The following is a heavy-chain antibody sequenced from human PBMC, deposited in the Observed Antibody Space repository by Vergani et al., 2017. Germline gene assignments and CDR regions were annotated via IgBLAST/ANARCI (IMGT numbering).Heavy chain of an antibody. V-gene: IGHV1-69*11. J-gene: IGHJ5*02. D-gene: IGHD5-24*01. Sequence: QVQLVQSGAEVKKPGSSVKVSCKASGGTFSSYAISWVRQAPGQGLEWMGRIIPILGTANYAQKFQGRVTITADESTSTAYMELSSLRSEDTAVYYCARDDREMATIIVRFDPWGQGTLVTVSS. CDR1: GGTFSSYA. CDR3: ARDDREMATIIVRFDP. CDR2: IIPILGTA.